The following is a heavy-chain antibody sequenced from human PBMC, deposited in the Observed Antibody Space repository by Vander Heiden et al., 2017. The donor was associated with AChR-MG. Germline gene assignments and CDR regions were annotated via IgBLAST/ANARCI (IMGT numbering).Heavy chain of an antibody. V-gene: IGHV3-33*03. CDR1: GISLSGNG. D-gene: IGHD4-17*01. Sequence: QVQLVESGGGVVQPGKSLRLSCAASGISLSGNGMHWVRQPPGKGLEWVAVIWYDGGGKHYAESVKGRFTISRDNSKNMVYLEMTSLRAEDTAVYYCAKDGDSDFSDRNYLDYWGQGTLVTVSS. J-gene: IGHJ4*02. CDR3: AKDGDSDFSDRNYLDY. CDR2: IWYDGGGK.